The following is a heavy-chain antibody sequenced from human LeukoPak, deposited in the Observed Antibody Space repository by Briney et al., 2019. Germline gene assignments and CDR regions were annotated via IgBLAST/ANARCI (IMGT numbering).Heavy chain of an antibody. CDR3: ARDRGWIQHDI. J-gene: IGHJ3*02. V-gene: IGHV3-7*01. CDR1: GFTFRWYW. CDR2: IKGDGSAK. Sequence: GGSLRLSCAASGFTFRWYWMSWVRQAPGKGLEWVAFIKGDGSAKKYVDSVKGRFTISRDNAKNSLFLQMNSLRAEDTAVYYCARDRGWIQHDIWGQGTMVTVSS. D-gene: IGHD5-18*01.